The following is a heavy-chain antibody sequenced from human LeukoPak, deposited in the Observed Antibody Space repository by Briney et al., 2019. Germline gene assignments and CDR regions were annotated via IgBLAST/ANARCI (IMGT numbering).Heavy chain of an antibody. V-gene: IGHV4-39*07. CDR2: INHSGST. D-gene: IGHD2-2*01. Sequence: SETLSLTCSVSGDSITTNNYYWSWIRQPPGKGLEWIGEINHSGSTNYNPSLKSRVTISVDTSKNQFSLKLSSVTAADTAVYYCASLGYCSSTSCTNTGFDYWGQGTLVTVSS. CDR3: ASLGYCSSTSCTNTGFDY. J-gene: IGHJ4*02. CDR1: GDSITTNNYY.